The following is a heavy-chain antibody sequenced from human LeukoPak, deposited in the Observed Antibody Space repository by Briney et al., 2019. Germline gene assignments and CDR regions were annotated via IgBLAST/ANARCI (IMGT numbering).Heavy chain of an antibody. CDR1: GYTFTGYY. V-gene: IGHV1-2*02. J-gene: IGHJ4*02. Sequence: ASVKVSCKASGYTFTGYYMHWVRQAPGQGLEWMGWINPNSGGTNYAQKFQGRVTMTRDTSISTAYMDLSRLRSDDTAVYYCARSRRATPGVFDYWGQGTLVTVSS. CDR2: INPNSGGT. CDR3: ARSRRATPGVFDY.